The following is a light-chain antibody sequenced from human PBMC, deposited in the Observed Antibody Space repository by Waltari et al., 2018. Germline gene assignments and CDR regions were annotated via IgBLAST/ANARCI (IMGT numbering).Light chain of an antibody. CDR2: GTS. J-gene: IGKJ4*01. V-gene: IGKV3-20*01. Sequence: EIVLTQSPGTLSLSPGERAPLSCRASHSVTSISLTWYQQKFGQAPRLLIYGTSSRATGIPDRFSGSGSGTDFTLTISRLEPEDFAVYYCQQYDGEVVTFGGGTKVEI. CDR3: QQYDGEVVT. CDR1: HSVTSIS.